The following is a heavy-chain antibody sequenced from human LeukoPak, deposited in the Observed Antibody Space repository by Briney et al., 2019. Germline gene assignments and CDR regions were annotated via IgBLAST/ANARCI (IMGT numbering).Heavy chain of an antibody. CDR3: ARHDWGITNAFDI. Sequence: GGSLRLSCAASGFTFSSYWMSWVRQAPGKGLEWVANIKKDGSEKYYVDSVKGRFTISRDNAKTSVYLQMNSLRAEDTAVYYCARHDWGITNAFDIWGQGTMVTVSS. CDR2: IKKDGSEK. D-gene: IGHD2-21*01. J-gene: IGHJ3*02. CDR1: GFTFSSYW. V-gene: IGHV3-7*01.